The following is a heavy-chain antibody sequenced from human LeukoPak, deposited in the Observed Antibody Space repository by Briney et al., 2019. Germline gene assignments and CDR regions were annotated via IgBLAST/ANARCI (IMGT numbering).Heavy chain of an antibody. V-gene: IGHV3-30-3*01. Sequence: GGSLRLSCAASGFTFSSYAMHWVRQAPGKGLEWVAAISYDGSNKYYADSVKGRFTISRNNFKTTLYLQMNSMRAEDTAAYYCGRDSESSSWYDDAFDIWGQGTMVTVSS. CDR2: ISYDGSNK. J-gene: IGHJ3*02. D-gene: IGHD6-13*01. CDR1: GFTFSSYA. CDR3: GRDSESSSWYDDAFDI.